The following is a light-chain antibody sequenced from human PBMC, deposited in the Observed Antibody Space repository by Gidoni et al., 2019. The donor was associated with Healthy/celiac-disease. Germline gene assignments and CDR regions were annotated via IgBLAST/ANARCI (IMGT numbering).Light chain of an antibody. V-gene: IGKV1-27*01. CDR1: QGISNY. CDR3: QKYNSAPRT. Sequence: DIQMTQSPSSLSASVGDRVTITCRASQGISNYLAWYQHKPGKVPKLLIYAASTLQSGVPSRFSGSGSGTDFTLTISSLQPEDVATYYCQKYNSAPRTFXXXTKVEIK. J-gene: IGKJ1*01. CDR2: AAS.